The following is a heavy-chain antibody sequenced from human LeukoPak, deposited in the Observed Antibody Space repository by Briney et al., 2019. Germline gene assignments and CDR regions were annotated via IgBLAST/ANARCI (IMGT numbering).Heavy chain of an antibody. J-gene: IGHJ4*02. V-gene: IGHV3-11*01. D-gene: IGHD4-23*01. CDR3: ARLYYGGNLDVAFGY. Sequence: GGSLRLSCAASGFTFSDYSMSWIRQAPGKGLEWVSDISGSASTIYYADSVKGRFTISRDNAKNSLYLQMNSLRAEDTAVYYCARLYYGGNLDVAFGYWGQGTLVTVSS. CDR1: GFTFSDYS. CDR2: ISGSASTI.